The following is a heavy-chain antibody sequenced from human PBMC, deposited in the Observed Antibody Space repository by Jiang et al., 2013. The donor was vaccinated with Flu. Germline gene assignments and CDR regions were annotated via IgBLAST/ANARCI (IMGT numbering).Heavy chain of an antibody. J-gene: IGHJ5*02. V-gene: IGHV1-18*01. D-gene: IGHD2-8*02. CDR1: GYTFTSYG. Sequence: GAEVKKPGASVKVSCKTSGYTFTSYGISWVRQAPGQGLEWMGWISTWNGDTNYAKKIQGRVTMTTDTSTSTAYMELRSLRSDDTAVYYCARDFYCPGGGCWDCFDPWGQGTLVTVSS. CDR3: ARDFYCPGGGCWDCFDP. CDR2: ISTWNGDT.